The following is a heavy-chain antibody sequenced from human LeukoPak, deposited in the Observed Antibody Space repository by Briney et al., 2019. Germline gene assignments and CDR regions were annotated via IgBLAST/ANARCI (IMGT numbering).Heavy chain of an antibody. CDR2: INWNGGST. J-gene: IGHJ6*03. CDR3: ARVSAGYYYYYYMDV. Sequence: GGSLRLSCAASGFTFDDYGMSWVHQAPGKGLEWVSGINWNGGSTGYADSVKGRFTISRDNAKNSLYLQMNSLRAEDTALYYCARVSAGYYYYYYMDVWGKGTTVTVSS. D-gene: IGHD6-13*01. V-gene: IGHV3-20*04. CDR1: GFTFDDYG.